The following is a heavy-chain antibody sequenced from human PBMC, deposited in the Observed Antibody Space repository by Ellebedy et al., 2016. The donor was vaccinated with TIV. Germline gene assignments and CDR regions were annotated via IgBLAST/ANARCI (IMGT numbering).Heavy chain of an antibody. CDR1: GFIFSNAW. CDR3: VRGYYDSSGSHWDDAFDI. J-gene: IGHJ3*02. D-gene: IGHD3-22*01. CDR2: IKNIAEGGTT. V-gene: IGHV3-15*01. Sequence: GESLKISCAASGFIFSNAWMTWVRQVPGKGLEWVGRIKNIAEGGTTDYAAPVKGRFTISRDDSKNTVHLQMNSLKTEDTAVYYCVRGYYDSSGSHWDDAFDIWGQGTVVTVSS.